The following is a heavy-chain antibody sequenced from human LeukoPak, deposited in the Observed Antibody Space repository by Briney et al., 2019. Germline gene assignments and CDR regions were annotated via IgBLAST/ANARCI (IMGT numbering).Heavy chain of an antibody. CDR1: GDSVSSNSAA. CDR2: TYYRSKWYN. V-gene: IGHV6-1*01. D-gene: IGHD1-1*01. Sequence: QTLSLTFAISGDSVSSNSAAWYWIRHSPSRGLVCLGRTYYRSKWYNDYAVSVKSRITINPDTSKNQFSLQLNSVTPQDTAVYYCARGAFRVNWNDGDYYYYGMDVWGQGTTVTVSS. J-gene: IGHJ6*02. CDR3: ARGAFRVNWNDGDYYYYGMDV.